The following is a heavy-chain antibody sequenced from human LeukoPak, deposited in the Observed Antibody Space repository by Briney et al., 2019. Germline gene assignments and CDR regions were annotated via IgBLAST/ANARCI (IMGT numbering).Heavy chain of an antibody. Sequence: PSETLSLTCSVSGGSISSDDYSWNWIRQHPGKGLEWIGYIYYSGSTYYNPSLKSRVTISVDTSKNQFSLKLSSVTAADTAVYYCARDQPLYYYDSSGYYYEWNAFDIWGQGTMVTVSS. V-gene: IGHV4-61*08. J-gene: IGHJ3*02. D-gene: IGHD3-22*01. CDR3: ARDQPLYYYDSSGYYYEWNAFDI. CDR2: IYYSGST. CDR1: GGSISSDDYS.